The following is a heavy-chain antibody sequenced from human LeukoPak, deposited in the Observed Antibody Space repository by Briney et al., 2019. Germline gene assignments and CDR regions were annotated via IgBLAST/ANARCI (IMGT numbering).Heavy chain of an antibody. CDR1: GITLSNYA. J-gene: IGHJ4*02. Sequence: GGSLRLSCVVSGITLSNYAMSWVRQAPGKGLEWVSGISGSGGGTNYGDSVKGRFTISRDNAKNTLYLQMNSLRAEDTAVYFCARRGIVIRAVILIGFHTEAYYFDYWGQGTLVTVSS. CDR3: ARRGIVIRAVILIGFHTEAYYFDY. CDR2: ISGSGGGT. V-gene: IGHV3-23*02. D-gene: IGHD3-10*01.